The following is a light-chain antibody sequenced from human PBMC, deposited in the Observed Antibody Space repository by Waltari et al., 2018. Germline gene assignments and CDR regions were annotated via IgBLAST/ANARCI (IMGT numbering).Light chain of an antibody. CDR3: QSIDVDALT. CDR2: KDT. CDR1: VRPTPY. Sequence: SFELTQPPSVSVSPGQTATITCSGAVRPTPYVYWYQQKPGQAPVPLIYKDTERPSGIPERFSGSTSGTGTTVTLTIGGVQAEDEADYYCQSIDVDALTFGGGTKLTVL. V-gene: IGLV3-25*03. J-gene: IGLJ2*01.